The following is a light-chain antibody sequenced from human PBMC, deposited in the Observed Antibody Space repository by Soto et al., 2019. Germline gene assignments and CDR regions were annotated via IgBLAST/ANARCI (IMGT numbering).Light chain of an antibody. CDR2: EVT. CDR1: NRDVGHYHY. J-gene: IGLJ3*02. Sequence: QSVLTQPPSASGSRGQAVTISCTGTNRDVGHYHYVSWYQQHPGKAPKLIIYEVTKRPSGVPDRFSGSKSGNTASLTVSGLQPEDEADYYCSSYAASNNLMFGGGTKVTVL. CDR3: SSYAASNNLM. V-gene: IGLV2-8*01.